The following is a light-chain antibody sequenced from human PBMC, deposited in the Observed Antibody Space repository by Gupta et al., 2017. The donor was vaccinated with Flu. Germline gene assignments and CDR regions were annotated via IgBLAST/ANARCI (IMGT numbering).Light chain of an antibody. V-gene: IGLV1-51*01. Sequence: QSVLTQPPSVSAAAGQKVTISCSGTSSNIGNNDVAWYQQLPGTAPKLVICDNSKRLSGIPDRFSGSKSGTSATLGITGLQTGDEADYYCGTWDGGLSAVVFGGGTRLTVL. CDR3: GTWDGGLSAVV. CDR1: SSNIGNND. CDR2: DNS. J-gene: IGLJ2*01.